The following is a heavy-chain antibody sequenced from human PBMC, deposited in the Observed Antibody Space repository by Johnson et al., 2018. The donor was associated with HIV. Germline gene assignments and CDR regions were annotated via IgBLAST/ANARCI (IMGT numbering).Heavy chain of an antibody. Sequence: QVQLVESGGGVVQPGGSLRLSCTASGFTFSSFGMHWVRQAPGKGLEWVAFIYIGGSTYYADSVKGRFTISRDNSKNTLYLQMNSLRAEDTAVYYCVRDFRSVGTTDASDIWGQGTMVTVSS. J-gene: IGHJ3*02. CDR1: GFTFSSFG. CDR3: VRDFRSVGTTDASDI. CDR2: IYIGGST. D-gene: IGHD1/OR15-1a*01. V-gene: IGHV3-NL1*01.